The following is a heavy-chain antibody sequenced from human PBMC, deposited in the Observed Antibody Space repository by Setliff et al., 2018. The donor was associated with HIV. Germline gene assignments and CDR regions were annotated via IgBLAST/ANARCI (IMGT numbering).Heavy chain of an antibody. D-gene: IGHD5-12*01. CDR3: ARVGERWLQFYYFDN. CDR1: GYTFTSYP. V-gene: IGHV1-8*02. Sequence: ASVKVSCKASGYTFTSYPMNWVRQATGQGLEWMGWMNPNSGNTGYAQKFQGRVTMTRGTSTGTVYMELRSLRSEDTAVYYCARVGERWLQFYYFDNWGQGTLVTVSS. CDR2: MNPNSGNT. J-gene: IGHJ4*02.